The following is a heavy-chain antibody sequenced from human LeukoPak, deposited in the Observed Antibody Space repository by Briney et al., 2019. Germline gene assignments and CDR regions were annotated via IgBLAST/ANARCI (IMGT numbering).Heavy chain of an antibody. J-gene: IGHJ5*02. D-gene: IGHD3-22*01. CDR1: GVSISSGDYY. V-gene: IGHV4-30-4*01. Sequence: SETLSLTCTVSGVSISSGDYYWGWIRQPPGKGLEWIVYIYYSGSTYYNPSLKSRVTISVDTSKNQFSLKLSSVTAADTAVYYCARGLYDSSNWFDPWGQGTLVTVS. CDR3: ARGLYDSSNWFDP. CDR2: IYYSGST.